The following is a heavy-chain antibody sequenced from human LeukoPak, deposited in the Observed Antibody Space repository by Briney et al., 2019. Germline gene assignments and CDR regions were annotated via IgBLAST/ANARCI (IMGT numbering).Heavy chain of an antibody. CDR2: IGTAGDT. CDR3: AKVYSSGWSFDY. CDR1: GFTFSSYD. V-gene: IGHV3-13*01. Sequence: GGSLRLSCAASGFTFSSYDMHWVRQATGKGLEWVSAIGTAGDTYYPGSVKGRFTISRDNSKNTLYLQMNSLRAEDTAVYYCAKVYSSGWSFDYWGQGTLVTVSS. J-gene: IGHJ4*02. D-gene: IGHD6-19*01.